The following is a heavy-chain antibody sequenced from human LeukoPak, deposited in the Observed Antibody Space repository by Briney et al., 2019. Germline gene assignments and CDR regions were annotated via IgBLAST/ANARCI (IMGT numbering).Heavy chain of an antibody. CDR1: GGSISSYY. CDR2: IYYSGNT. CDR3: ARNLWFGESSDAFYI. D-gene: IGHD3-10*01. Sequence: SETLSLTCTVSGGSISSYYWSWIRQPPGKGLEWIGYIYYSGNTNYNPSLKSRVSISVDKSKNQFSLKLSSVTAADTAVYYCARNLWFGESSDAFYIWGQGTMVTVSS. V-gene: IGHV4-59*01. J-gene: IGHJ3*02.